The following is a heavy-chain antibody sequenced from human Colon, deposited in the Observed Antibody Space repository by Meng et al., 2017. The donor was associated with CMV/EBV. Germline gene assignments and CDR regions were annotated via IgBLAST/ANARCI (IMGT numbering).Heavy chain of an antibody. V-gene: IGHV3-74*01. CDR2: IRSDASSI. D-gene: IGHD1-26*01. Sequence: EVQVVGCGGGLVQTGASLRFSCEVSGLTSGSYWVDWVRQVPGKGPLWVSRIRSDASSINYADSVKGRFTISRDNAKNAVHLQMNNLRDEDTALYYCIVMPPGYWGQGTLVTVSS. CDR1: GLTSGSYW. CDR3: IVMPPGY. J-gene: IGHJ4*02.